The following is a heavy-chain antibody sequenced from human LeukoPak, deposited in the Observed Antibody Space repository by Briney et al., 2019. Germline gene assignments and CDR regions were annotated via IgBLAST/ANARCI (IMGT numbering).Heavy chain of an antibody. J-gene: IGHJ6*03. CDR1: GFTFSSYA. Sequence: GGSLRLSCAASGFTFSSYAMSWVRQAPGKGLEWVSAISGGGGSTYYADSVKGRFTISRDNSKNTLYLQMNSLRAEDTAVYYCAKDHSPYYYYYMDVWGKGTTVTVSS. CDR3: AKDHSPYYYYYMDV. V-gene: IGHV3-23*01. CDR2: ISGGGGST.